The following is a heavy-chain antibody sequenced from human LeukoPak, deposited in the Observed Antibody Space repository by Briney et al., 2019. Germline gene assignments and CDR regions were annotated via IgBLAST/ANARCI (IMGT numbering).Heavy chain of an antibody. J-gene: IGHJ3*02. Sequence: GGSLRLSCAASGFTFSSYAMHWVRQAPGKGLEWVAVISYDGSNKYYADSVKGRFTISRDNSKNTLYLQMNSLRAEDTAVYYCARETAVAGTGWVFDIWGQGTMVTVSS. V-gene: IGHV3-30*04. CDR1: GFTFSSYA. D-gene: IGHD6-19*01. CDR2: ISYDGSNK. CDR3: ARETAVAGTGWVFDI.